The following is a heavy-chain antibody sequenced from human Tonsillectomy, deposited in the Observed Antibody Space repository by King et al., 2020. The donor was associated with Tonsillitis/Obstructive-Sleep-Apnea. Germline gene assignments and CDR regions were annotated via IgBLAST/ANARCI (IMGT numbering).Heavy chain of an antibody. Sequence: VQLVESGGGVVQPGRSLRLSCAASGFTFSSYAMHWVRQAPGKGLEWVAVISYDGSNKYYADSVKGRFTISRDNSKNTLYLQMNSLRDEDTAVYYCARDFYCSGGSCYRENWFDPWGQGTLVTVSS. D-gene: IGHD2-15*01. V-gene: IGHV3-30*01. CDR1: GFTFSSYA. J-gene: IGHJ5*02. CDR3: ARDFYCSGGSCYRENWFDP. CDR2: ISYDGSNK.